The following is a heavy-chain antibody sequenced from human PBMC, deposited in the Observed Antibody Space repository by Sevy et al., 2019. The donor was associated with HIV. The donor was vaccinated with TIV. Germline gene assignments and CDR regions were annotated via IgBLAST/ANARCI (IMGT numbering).Heavy chain of an antibody. CDR3: ANSRGRFHGSSWIYYDYSMDV. Sequence: GGSLRLSCAASGFIFRNYGMHWVRQAPGKGLEWVALISNDGSDKNYVDSVKGGFTISGDNSKDIVYLQMNSLRAEDTAVYHCANSRGRFHGSSWIYYDYSMDVWGQGTMVTVSS. V-gene: IGHV3-30*18. J-gene: IGHJ6*02. CDR1: GFIFRNYG. D-gene: IGHD6-13*01. CDR2: ISNDGSDK.